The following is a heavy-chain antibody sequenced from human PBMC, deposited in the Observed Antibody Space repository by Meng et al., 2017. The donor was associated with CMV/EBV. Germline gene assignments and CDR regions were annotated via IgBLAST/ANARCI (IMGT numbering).Heavy chain of an antibody. Sequence: GGSLRLSGAAPEFIFNYYGMNWLRPAPGKGLEWLSFIDIDGTQRHNADIVWGRFIVSKDKSKNTVFLEMNSLRVGDTAVYYCFGPQGGPRDGVRLVWGQGTQVTVSS. CDR1: EFIFNYYG. CDR2: IDIDGTQR. CDR3: FGPQGGPRDGVRLV. V-gene: IGHV3-30*02. D-gene: IGHD3-10*01. J-gene: IGHJ4*02.